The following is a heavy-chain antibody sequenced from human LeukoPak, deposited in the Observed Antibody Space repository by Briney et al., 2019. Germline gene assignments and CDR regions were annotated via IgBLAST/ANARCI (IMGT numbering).Heavy chain of an antibody. CDR3: TKDRRGPAAGTWYFDS. Sequence: GGSLRLSCVASGFTFSSTTMGWVRQAPGRGLEWVSSITAIDGRTYYADSVRGRFTISRDNSKDTVYLQLNSLRAGDTAIYYCTKDRRGPAAGTWYFDSWGQGTLVTVSS. CDR1: GFTFSSTT. D-gene: IGHD6-13*01. CDR2: ITAIDGRT. V-gene: IGHV3-23*01. J-gene: IGHJ4*02.